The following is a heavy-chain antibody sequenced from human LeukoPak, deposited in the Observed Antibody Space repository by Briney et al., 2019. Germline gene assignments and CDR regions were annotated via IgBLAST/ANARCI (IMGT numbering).Heavy chain of an antibody. CDR1: GYPFSAYY. J-gene: IGHJ6*02. CDR2: INSNLGDT. D-gene: IGHD3-10*01. CDR3: ARGSLMVRGVIHYDLDV. V-gene: IGHV1-2*02. Sequence: ASVKVSCKASGYPFSAYYMHWVRQAPGQGFEWMGWINSNLGDTSYAQKFQGRVTMTRDTSISTAYMELSRLTSDDTAMYYCARGSLMVRGVIHYDLDVWGQGTAVTVSS.